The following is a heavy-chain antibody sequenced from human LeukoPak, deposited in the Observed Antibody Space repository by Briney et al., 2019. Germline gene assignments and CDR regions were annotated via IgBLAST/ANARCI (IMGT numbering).Heavy chain of an antibody. Sequence: GGSLRLSCAASGFTFSSYAMSWVRQAPGKGLEWVSAISGSGGSTYYADSVKGRFTISRDNSKNTLYLQMNSLRAEDTAVYYCARAHGYSYGYIDYWGQGTLVTVSS. V-gene: IGHV3-23*01. CDR3: ARAHGYSYGYIDY. CDR1: GFTFSSYA. CDR2: ISGSGGST. D-gene: IGHD5-18*01. J-gene: IGHJ4*02.